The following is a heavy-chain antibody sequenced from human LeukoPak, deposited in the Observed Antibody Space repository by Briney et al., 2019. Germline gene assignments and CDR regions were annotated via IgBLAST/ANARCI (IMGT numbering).Heavy chain of an antibody. J-gene: IGHJ5*02. CDR3: ARSGCSSTSCKLNWFDP. CDR2: ISYDGSNK. Sequence: GRSLRLSCAASGFTFSSYAMHWVRQAPGKGLEWVAVISYDGSNKYYADSVKGRFTISRDNSKNTLYLQMNSLRAEDTAVYYCARSGCSSTSCKLNWFDPWGQGTLVTVSS. CDR1: GFTFSSYA. D-gene: IGHD2-2*01. V-gene: IGHV3-30*01.